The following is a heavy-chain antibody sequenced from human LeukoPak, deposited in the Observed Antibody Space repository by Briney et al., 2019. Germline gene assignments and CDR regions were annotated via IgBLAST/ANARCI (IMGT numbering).Heavy chain of an antibody. Sequence: GGSLSLSCAASRFTFSNYAMGWVRQAPGKGLEWVSSLSGSGGSTYYRDSGKGRFTISRDNSKNPLYLQMNGVRVEDTAVYYCAKRAEWSSWKYGYYWGQGTLVTVSS. CDR3: AKRAEWSSWKYGYY. V-gene: IGHV3-23*01. CDR1: RFTFSNYA. D-gene: IGHD1-1*01. CDR2: LSGSGGST. J-gene: IGHJ4*02.